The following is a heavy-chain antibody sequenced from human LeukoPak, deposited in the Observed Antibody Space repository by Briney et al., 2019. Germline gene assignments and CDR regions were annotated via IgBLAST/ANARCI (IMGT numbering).Heavy chain of an antibody. J-gene: IGHJ4*02. V-gene: IGHV4-38-2*01. Sequence: SETLSLTCAVSGYSISSGYYWAWIRQPPEKGLEWIGSIYHSDSTYYNPSLRSRVTISVDTSINQFYLRLTSVTAADSAVYFCARTQSSGIVGATTHFEYWGQGIPVTVSS. CDR2: IYHSDST. D-gene: IGHD1-26*01. CDR1: GYSISSGYY. CDR3: ARTQSSGIVGATTHFEY.